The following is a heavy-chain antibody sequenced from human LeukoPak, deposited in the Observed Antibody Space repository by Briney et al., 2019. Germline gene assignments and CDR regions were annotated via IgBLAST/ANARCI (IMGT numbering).Heavy chain of an antibody. D-gene: IGHD1-14*01. J-gene: IGHJ4*02. CDR3: ARVGSFRN. V-gene: IGHV3-53*01. CDR2: IYSGGST. Sequence: GGSLRLSCAASGFTFDDYGMSWVRQAPGKGLEWVSVIYSGGSTYYADSVKGRFTISRDNSKNTLYLQMNSLRAEDTAVYYCARVGSFRNWGQGTLVTVSS. CDR1: GFTFDDYG.